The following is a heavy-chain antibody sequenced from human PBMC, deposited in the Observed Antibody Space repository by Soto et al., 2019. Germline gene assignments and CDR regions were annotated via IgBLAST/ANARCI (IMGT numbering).Heavy chain of an antibody. CDR2: IIPIFGTA. D-gene: IGHD3-3*01. CDR3: ARGASRGQDFWSGPSGGRFDP. J-gene: IGHJ5*02. CDR1: GGTFSSYA. V-gene: IGHV1-69*01. Sequence: QVQLVQSGAEVKKPGSSVKVSCKASGGTFSSYAISWVRQAPGQGLEWMGGIIPIFGTANYAQKFQGRVTITADESTSTAYMELSSLRSEDTAVYYCARGASRGQDFWSGPSGGRFDPWGQGTLVTVSS.